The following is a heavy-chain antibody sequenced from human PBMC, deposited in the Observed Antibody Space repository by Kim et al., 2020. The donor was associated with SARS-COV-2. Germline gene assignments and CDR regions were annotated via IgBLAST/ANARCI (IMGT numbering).Heavy chain of an antibody. V-gene: IGHV4-34*01. Sequence: SETLSLTCAVYGGSFSGYYWSWIRQPPGKGLEWIGQINHSGSTNYNPSLKSRVTISVDTSKNQFSLKRSSVTAADTAAYYCASGQCCSGGSCYLSWFDP. CDR3: ASGQCCSGGSCYLSWFDP. CDR2: INHSGST. D-gene: IGHD2-15*01. CDR1: GGSFSGYY. J-gene: IGHJ5*02.